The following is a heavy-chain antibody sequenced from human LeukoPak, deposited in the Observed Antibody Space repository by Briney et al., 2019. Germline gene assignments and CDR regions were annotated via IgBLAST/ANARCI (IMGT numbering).Heavy chain of an antibody. CDR1: GFTFSSYA. CDR3: AKDFHYYDSSGYYYGLFDY. D-gene: IGHD3-22*01. CDR2: ISGSGGST. Sequence: GGSLRLSCAASGFTFSSYAMSWVRQAPGKGLEWVSAISGSGGSTYYAGSVKGRFTISRDNSKNTLYLQMNSLRAEDTAVYYCAKDFHYYDSSGYYYGLFDYWGQGTLVTVSS. J-gene: IGHJ4*02. V-gene: IGHV3-23*01.